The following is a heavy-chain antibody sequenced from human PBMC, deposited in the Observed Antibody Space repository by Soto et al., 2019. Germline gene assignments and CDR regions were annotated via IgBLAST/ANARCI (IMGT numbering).Heavy chain of an antibody. D-gene: IGHD3-9*01. Sequence: ASVKVSCKPSGYTFTDYYMHWVRQAPGQGLEWMGWINPKTGDTKYAQKFRGRVTVTRDMSISTGYLELSSLRSDDTAVYYCARGAVTWLTGYYDYGMDVWGQGTTVTVSS. CDR3: ARGAVTWLTGYYDYGMDV. V-gene: IGHV1-2*02. J-gene: IGHJ6*02. CDR2: INPKTGDT. CDR1: GYTFTDYY.